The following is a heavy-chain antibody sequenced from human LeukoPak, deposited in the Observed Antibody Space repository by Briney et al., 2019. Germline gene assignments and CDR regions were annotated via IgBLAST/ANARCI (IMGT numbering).Heavy chain of an antibody. CDR3: ARDVFRGFDS. CDR2: IYYSGST. Sequence: SETLSLTCTVSGGSVSSGSYYWSWIRQPPGKGLEWIGYIYYSGSTNSNPSLKSQVTMSLDTSKNQFSLKVSSVTAADTAVYYCARDVFRGFDSWGQGTLVTVSS. V-gene: IGHV4-61*01. D-gene: IGHD2-21*01. CDR1: GGSVSSGSYY. J-gene: IGHJ4*02.